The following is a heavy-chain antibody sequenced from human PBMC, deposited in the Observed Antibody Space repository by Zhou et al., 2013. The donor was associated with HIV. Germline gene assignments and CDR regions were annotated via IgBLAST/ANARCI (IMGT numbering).Heavy chain of an antibody. J-gene: IGHJ4*02. V-gene: IGHV1-18*01. D-gene: IGHD2-2*01. CDR1: GYTFSSYG. CDR2: ISPYNGNT. CDR3: ARLGPPCSTPTCYYNFDY. Sequence: QVQLVQSGVDVRKPGASMKVSCRASGYTFSSYGINWVRQAPGHGLEWMGWISPYNGNTNYAQKFQGRVTMTTDTSTRTAYMELRSLKSDDTAVYYCARLGPPCSTPTCYYNFDYWGQGTLVTVSS.